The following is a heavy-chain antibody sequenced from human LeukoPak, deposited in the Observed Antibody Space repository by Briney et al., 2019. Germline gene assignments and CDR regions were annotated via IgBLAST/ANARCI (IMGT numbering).Heavy chain of an antibody. Sequence: PGGSLRLSCAASGFTFSSYWMSWVRQAPGKGLEWVANIKQVGSEKYYVDSVKGRFNISGDNAKNSLYLQMNSLRAEDTAVYYCARIYSGYDSYFDYWGQGTLVTVSS. CDR1: GFTFSSYW. CDR2: IKQVGSEK. D-gene: IGHD5-12*01. CDR3: ARIYSGYDSYFDY. V-gene: IGHV3-7*01. J-gene: IGHJ4*02.